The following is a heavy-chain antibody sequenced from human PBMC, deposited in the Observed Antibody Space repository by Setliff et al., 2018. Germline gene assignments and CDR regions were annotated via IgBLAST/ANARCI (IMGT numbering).Heavy chain of an antibody. J-gene: IGHJ4*02. CDR3: ARIEYYYDSSTSKGFDY. CDR2: INHRGST. Sequence: SETLSLTCAAYGGTFSDYYWTWIRQPPGKGLEWVGEINHRGSTNYNPSLKSRVTISVDTSKDQFSLKLSSVTAADTAVYYCARIEYYYDSSTSKGFDYWGQGTLVTVSS. D-gene: IGHD3-22*01. V-gene: IGHV4-34*01. CDR1: GGTFSDYY.